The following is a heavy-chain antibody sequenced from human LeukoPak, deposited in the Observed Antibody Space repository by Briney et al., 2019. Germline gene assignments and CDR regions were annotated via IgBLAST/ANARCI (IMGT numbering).Heavy chain of an antibody. Sequence: GGSLRLSCAASGFTFSGSAMSWVRQAPGEGLEWVSLISYSGANSYYTDSVRGRFTISRDNSKDTLFLQMNSLRAEDTAVYYCARNYGDFDYWGQGTLVTVSS. CDR2: ISYSGANS. CDR3: ARNYGDFDY. V-gene: IGHV3-23*01. D-gene: IGHD4-17*01. CDR1: GFTFSGSA. J-gene: IGHJ4*02.